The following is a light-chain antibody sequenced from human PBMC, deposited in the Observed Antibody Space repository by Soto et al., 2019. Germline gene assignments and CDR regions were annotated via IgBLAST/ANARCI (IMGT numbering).Light chain of an antibody. CDR1: QTVSIN. CDR3: HQYSNWLALT. J-gene: IGKJ4*01. Sequence: IVLTHSPSTLSLSPLSRASLSFMSSQTVSINLSWYQQKPGQAPRLLIYDASTRATGIPVRFRGSGSGTQFTLTISSLQSEDSAVYYCHQYSNWLALTFGGGTKVDIK. V-gene: IGKV3-15*01. CDR2: DAS.